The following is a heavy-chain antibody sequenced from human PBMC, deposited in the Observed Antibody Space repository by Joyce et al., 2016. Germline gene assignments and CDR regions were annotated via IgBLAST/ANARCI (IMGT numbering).Heavy chain of an antibody. V-gene: IGHV3-11*01. J-gene: IGHJ4*02. CDR3: VRTESYDYVWRGYGLRVFDD. Sequence: QVQLVESGGGLVKPGGSLRLSCAASGFTFSDYYMGWIRQGQGEGLEWVSYIDNSGRTSYYADSVKGRCTISRDNAKNSLYLQMNSLRADDTAVYYCVRTESYDYVWRGYGLRVFDDWGQGTLVTVSS. D-gene: IGHD3-16*01. CDR1: GFTFSDYY. CDR2: IDNSGRTS.